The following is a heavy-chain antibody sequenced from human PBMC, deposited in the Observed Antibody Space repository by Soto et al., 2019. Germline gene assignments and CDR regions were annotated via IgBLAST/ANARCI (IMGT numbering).Heavy chain of an antibody. V-gene: IGHV3-33*01. CDR3: ARTAYYYDSSGYYFDC. Sequence: QVQLVESGGGVVQPGRSLRLSCAASGFTFSSYGMHWVRQAPGKGLEWVAVIWYDGRNTYYADSVKGRFTISRDNSKNTLYLQMNSLRAEDTAVYYCARTAYYYDSSGYYFDCWGQGTVVTVSS. CDR2: IWYDGRNT. CDR1: GFTFSSYG. J-gene: IGHJ4*02. D-gene: IGHD3-22*01.